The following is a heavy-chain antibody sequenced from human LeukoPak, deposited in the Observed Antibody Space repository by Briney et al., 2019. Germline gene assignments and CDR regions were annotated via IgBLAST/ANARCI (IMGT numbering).Heavy chain of an antibody. V-gene: IGHV4-61*02. D-gene: IGHD3-3*01. CDR1: VGCISSGSYY. J-gene: IGHJ6*02. CDR2: IYTSGST. Sequence: SETLSLTRTVSVGCISSGSYYWSWIRQPAGEGLEWIGRIYTSGSTNYNPSLKSRVTISVDTSKNQFSLKLSSVTAADTAVYYCARASITIFGVAYGMDVWGQGTTVTVSS. CDR3: ARASITIFGVAYGMDV.